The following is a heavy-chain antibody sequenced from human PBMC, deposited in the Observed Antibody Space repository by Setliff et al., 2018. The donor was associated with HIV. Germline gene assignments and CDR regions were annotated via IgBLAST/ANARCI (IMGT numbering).Heavy chain of an antibody. D-gene: IGHD3-3*01. Sequence: SETLSLTCAVSGYSISTAYYWGWIRQSPGKGLEWIGSVYHSGTTYYNPSLKSRVTISVDMSNNQFSLKVTSVTAADTAVYYCMRGRSITIFGVAYFDFWGQGTLVTVSS. J-gene: IGHJ4*02. CDR3: MRGRSITIFGVAYFDF. V-gene: IGHV4-38-2*01. CDR2: VYHSGTT. CDR1: GYSISTAYY.